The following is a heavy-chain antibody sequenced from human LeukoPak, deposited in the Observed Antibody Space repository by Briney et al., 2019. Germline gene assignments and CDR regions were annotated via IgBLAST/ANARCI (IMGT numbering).Heavy chain of an antibody. CDR2: IYYSGST. V-gene: IGHV4-39*07. J-gene: IGHJ3*02. D-gene: IGHD1-26*01. CDR1: GGSISSSSYY. CDR3: ARESVYSGRYYAFDI. Sequence: PSETLSLTCTVSGGSISSSSYYWGWIRQPPGKGLEWIGSIYYSGSTYYNPSLKSRVTISVDTSKNQFSLKLSSVTAADTAVYYCARESVYSGRYYAFDIWGQGTMVTVSS.